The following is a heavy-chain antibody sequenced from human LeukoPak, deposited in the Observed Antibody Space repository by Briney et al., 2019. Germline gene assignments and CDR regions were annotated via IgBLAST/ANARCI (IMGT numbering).Heavy chain of an antibody. D-gene: IGHD3-3*02. V-gene: IGHV3-9*01. CDR3: AKGVVLAYYMDV. J-gene: IGHJ6*03. Sequence: GGSLRLSCAASGFTFDDYAMHWVRQAPGKGLEWVSGISWNSGSIGYADSVKGRFTISRDNAKNSLYLQMNSLRAEDTALYYCAKGVVLAYYMDVWGKGTTVTISS. CDR1: GFTFDDYA. CDR2: ISWNSGSI.